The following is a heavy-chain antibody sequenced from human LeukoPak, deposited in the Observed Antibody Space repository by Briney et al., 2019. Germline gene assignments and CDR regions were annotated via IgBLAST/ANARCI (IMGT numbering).Heavy chain of an antibody. CDR1: GGSFSGYY. Sequence: SETLSLTCAVYGGSFSGYYWSWIRQPPGKGLEWIGEINHSGSTNYNPSLKSRVTISVDTSKNQSSLKLSSVTAADTAVYYCARAGIAVAGLDYWGQGTLVTVSS. V-gene: IGHV4-34*01. CDR2: INHSGST. J-gene: IGHJ4*02. CDR3: ARAGIAVAGLDY. D-gene: IGHD6-19*01.